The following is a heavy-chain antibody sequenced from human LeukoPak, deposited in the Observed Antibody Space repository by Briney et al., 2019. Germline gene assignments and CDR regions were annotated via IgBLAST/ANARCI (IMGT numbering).Heavy chain of an antibody. D-gene: IGHD5-24*01. J-gene: IGHJ3*02. V-gene: IGHV3-48*03. CDR3: AREMGLVEMSTLIPGGAFDI. CDR2: ITSSGSTI. Sequence: GGSLRLSCAASGFTFSTYEMHWVRQAPAKGLEWLSYITSSGSTIHYADSAKGRFTISRDNAKNSLFLQMNSLRAEDTAVYYCAREMGLVEMSTLIPGGAFDIWGQGTAATVSS. CDR1: GFTFSTYE.